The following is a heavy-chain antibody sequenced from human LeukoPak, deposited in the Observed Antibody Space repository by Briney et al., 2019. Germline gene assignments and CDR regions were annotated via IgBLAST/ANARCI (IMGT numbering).Heavy chain of an antibody. D-gene: IGHD6-6*01. CDR2: IYYSGTT. Sequence: PSETLSLTCTASGGAISTEYWSWIRQPPGKGPQWIGYIYYSGTTNYSPSLKSRVTMSVDTTKNQFSLKLTSVTAADTAVYYCARGPTSEYEPLTWYFDLWGRGTLVTVSS. CDR1: GGAISTEY. CDR3: ARGPTSEYEPLTWYFDL. V-gene: IGHV4-59*01. J-gene: IGHJ2*01.